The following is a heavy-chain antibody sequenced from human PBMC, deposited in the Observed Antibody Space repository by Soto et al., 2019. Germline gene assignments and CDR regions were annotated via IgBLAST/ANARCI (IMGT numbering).Heavy chain of an antibody. CDR1: GYTFTSYY. D-gene: IGHD2-2*01. CDR2: INPSGGST. CDR3: ARESSRLPAAAIFGY. J-gene: IGHJ4*02. Sequence: ASVKVSCKASGYTFTSYYMHWVRQAPGQGLEWMGIINPSGGSTSYAQKFQGRVTMTRDTSTSTVYMELSSLRSEDTAVYYCARESSRLPAAAIFGYWGQGTLVTVSS. V-gene: IGHV1-46*01.